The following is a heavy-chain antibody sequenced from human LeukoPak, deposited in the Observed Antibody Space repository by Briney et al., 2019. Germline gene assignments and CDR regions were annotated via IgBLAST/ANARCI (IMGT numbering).Heavy chain of an antibody. D-gene: IGHD1-7*01. CDR1: VYTFTIYY. CDR3: AREAGITGTTLNY. V-gene: IGHV1-46*01. J-gene: IGHJ4*02. CDR2: INPSGGST. Sequence: ASVTVSCTASVYTFTIYYMHWVRQAPGQGLEWMGIINPSGGSTSYAQKFQGRVTMTRDTSTSTVYMELSSLRSEDTAVYYCAREAGITGTTLNYWGQGTLVTVSS.